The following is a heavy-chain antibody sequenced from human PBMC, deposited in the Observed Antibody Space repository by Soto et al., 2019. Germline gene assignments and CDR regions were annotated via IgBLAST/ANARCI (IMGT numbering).Heavy chain of an antibody. CDR3: VKAGYYGDSYFDS. V-gene: IGHV3-23*01. CDR2: NGASGGST. J-gene: IGHJ4*01. D-gene: IGHD4-17*01. CDR1: GFTFSSHA. Sequence: GGSLRLSCAASGFTFSSHAMSWVRQAPGKGLEWVSANGASGGSTYYADSVKGRFTISRDNSKNTLFLQMNSLRVEDTAIYYCVKAGYYGDSYFDSWGNGTLVTVSS.